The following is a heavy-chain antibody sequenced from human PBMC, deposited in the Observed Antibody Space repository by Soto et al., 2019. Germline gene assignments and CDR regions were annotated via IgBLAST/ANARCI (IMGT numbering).Heavy chain of an antibody. CDR3: ATTPDYHYDSSGYYTGRWFDP. V-gene: IGHV4-39*01. D-gene: IGHD3-22*01. J-gene: IGHJ5*02. CDR1: GGSVSSTTYY. Sequence: QLQLQESGPGLVKPSETLSLTCTVSGGSVSSTTYYWGWIRQPPGMGLEWIGNIYYSGSTYYNPSLKSRVTMSVGTYKNQFSLKLSSVTAADTAVYYCATTPDYHYDSSGYYTGRWFDPWGPGTLVTVSS. CDR2: IYYSGST.